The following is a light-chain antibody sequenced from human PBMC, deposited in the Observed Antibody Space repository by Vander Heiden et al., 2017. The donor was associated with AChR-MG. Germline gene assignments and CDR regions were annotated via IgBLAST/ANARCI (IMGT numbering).Light chain of an antibody. CDR3: QSYDSSLSGSVV. CDR2: GNS. J-gene: IGLJ2*01. CDR1: SSNIGADYD. Sequence: QSVLTQPPSVSGAPGQRVTIPCTGRSSNIGADYDVQCYQQLPGTAPKLLICGNSNRPSGVPDRFSGSKSGTSASLAITGLQAEDEADYYCQSYDSSLSGSVVFGGGTKLTVL. V-gene: IGLV1-40*01.